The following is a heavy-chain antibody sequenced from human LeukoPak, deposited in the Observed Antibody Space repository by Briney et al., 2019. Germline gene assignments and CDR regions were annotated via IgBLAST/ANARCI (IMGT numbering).Heavy chain of an antibody. CDR3: ARHNGWYDY. D-gene: IGHD6-19*01. V-gene: IGHV3-48*03. Sequence: GGSLRLSCAASGFTFSSYEMDWVRQAPDKGLEWISYISSSGGYMYADSVKGRFTIARDNAKNSLYLQMNSLRAEDTGVYYCARHNGWYDYWGQGSLVTVCS. J-gene: IGHJ4*02. CDR1: GFTFSSYE. CDR2: ISSSGGY.